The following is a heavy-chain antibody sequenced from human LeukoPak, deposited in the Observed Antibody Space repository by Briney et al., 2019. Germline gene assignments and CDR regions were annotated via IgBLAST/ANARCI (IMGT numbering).Heavy chain of an antibody. CDR3: ARVSPYYYYYMDV. V-gene: IGHV4-59*08. J-gene: IGHJ6*03. CDR1: GGSISSYY. Sequence: SETLSLTCTVSGGSISSYYWSWIRQPPGKGLEWIGYIYYSGSTNYNPSLKSRVTISVDTSKNQFSLKLSSVTAADTAVYYCARVSPYYYYYMDVWGKGTTVTVSS. CDR2: IYYSGST.